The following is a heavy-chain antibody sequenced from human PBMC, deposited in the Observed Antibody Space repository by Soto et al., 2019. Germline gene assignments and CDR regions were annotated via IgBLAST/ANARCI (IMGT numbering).Heavy chain of an antibody. CDR1: GFTFATYS. J-gene: IGHJ3*02. V-gene: IGHV3-48*02. CDR2: ISDSSATR. D-gene: IGHD6-19*01. Sequence: EAQLVESGGGLVQPGGSLRLSCAASGFTFATYSMNWDRQAPGKGLEWVSYISDSSATRYYADSVTGRFTNSRDNAKNSLYLQMNSLRDEDSALYYCARASGWYPSDAFEIWGQGTPVTVSS. CDR3: ARASGWYPSDAFEI.